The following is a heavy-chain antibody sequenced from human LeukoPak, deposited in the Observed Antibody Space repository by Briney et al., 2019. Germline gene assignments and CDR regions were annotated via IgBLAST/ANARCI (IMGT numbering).Heavy chain of an antibody. CDR1: GFSASSSY. Sequence: GGSLRLSCAASGFSASSSYMSWVRQAPGKGLEWVSIIYSGGYTYYADSVKGRFTISRDDSKNILYLQMNSLRADDTAVYYCATLLQYQNDYWGQGTLVTVSS. CDR2: IYSGGYT. D-gene: IGHD4-11*01. J-gene: IGHJ4*02. CDR3: ATLLQYQNDY. V-gene: IGHV3-53*01.